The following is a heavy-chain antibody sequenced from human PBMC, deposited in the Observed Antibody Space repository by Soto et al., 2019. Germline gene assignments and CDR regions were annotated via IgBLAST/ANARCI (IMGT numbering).Heavy chain of an antibody. D-gene: IGHD6-19*01. Sequence: AGGALRLSCAASGFTFSDYYMAWIRQAPGKGLEWVSDITTSGTSMFYADSVKGRFTVSRDNAKNSLYLQMNSLRAEDTAVYFCARLTLAGRPFDLWGQGTMVTVSS. J-gene: IGHJ3*01. V-gene: IGHV3-11*01. CDR3: ARLTLAGRPFDL. CDR2: ITTSGTSM. CDR1: GFTFSDYY.